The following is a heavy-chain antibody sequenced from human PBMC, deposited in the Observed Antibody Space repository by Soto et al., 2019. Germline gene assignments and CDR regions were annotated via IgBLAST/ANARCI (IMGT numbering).Heavy chain of an antibody. CDR3: ASPVSRVVDGYNRPRYYYYGMDV. V-gene: IGHV1-69*12. J-gene: IGHJ6*02. CDR1: GGTFSSYA. CDR2: IIPIFGTA. Sequence: QVQLVQSGAEVKKPGSSVKVSCKASGGTFSSYAISWVRQAPGQGLEWMGGIIPIFGTANYAQKFQGRVTITADESTSTAYMELSSLRSEDTAVYYCASPVSRVVDGYNRPRYYYYGMDVWGQGTTVTVSS. D-gene: IGHD2-8*02.